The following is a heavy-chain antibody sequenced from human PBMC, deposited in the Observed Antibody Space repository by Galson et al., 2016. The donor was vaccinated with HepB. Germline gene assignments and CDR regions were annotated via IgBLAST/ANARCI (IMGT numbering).Heavy chain of an antibody. CDR2: ISYDGSNK. J-gene: IGHJ4*02. CDR1: GFTFSSYG. Sequence: SLRLSCAASGFTFSSYGMHWVRQAPGKGLEWVAVISYDGSNKYYADSVKGRFTISRDDSKDALYLQMNSLRAEDTAVYYCARDYYYDSRGGFDYWGQGTLVTVSS. D-gene: IGHD3-22*01. CDR3: ARDYYYDSRGGFDY. V-gene: IGHV3-30*03.